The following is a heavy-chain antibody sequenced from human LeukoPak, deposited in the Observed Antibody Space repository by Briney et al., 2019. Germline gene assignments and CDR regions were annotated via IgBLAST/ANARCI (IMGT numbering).Heavy chain of an antibody. CDR1: GYTFTSYG. CDR2: ISAYNGNT. Sequence: ASVKVSCKASGYTFTSYGISWVRQAPGQGLEWMGWISAYNGNTNYAQKLQGRVTMTTDTSTSTAYMELRSLRSDDTAVYYCARGLYYDSSGPTPTLYWGQGTLVTVSS. D-gene: IGHD3-22*01. CDR3: ARGLYYDSSGPTPTLY. J-gene: IGHJ4*02. V-gene: IGHV1-18*01.